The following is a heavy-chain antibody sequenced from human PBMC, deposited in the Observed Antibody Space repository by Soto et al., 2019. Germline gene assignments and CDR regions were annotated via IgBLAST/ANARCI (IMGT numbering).Heavy chain of an antibody. D-gene: IGHD6-13*01. J-gene: IGHJ4*02. CDR3: ARVSVDSSSWLSVY. CDR1: GGSISSGDYY. V-gene: IGHV4-30-4*01. CDR2: IYYSGST. Sequence: SETLSLTCTVSGGSISSGDYYWSWIRQPPGKGLEWIGYIYYSGSTYYNPSLKSRVTISVDTSKNQFSLKLSSVTAADTAVYYCARVSVDSSSWLSVYWGQGTLVTVSS.